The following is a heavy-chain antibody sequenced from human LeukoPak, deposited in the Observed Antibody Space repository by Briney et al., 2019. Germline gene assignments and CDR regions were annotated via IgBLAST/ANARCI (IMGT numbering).Heavy chain of an antibody. D-gene: IGHD5-18*01. Sequence: SETLSLTCTVSGGSISSYYWSWIRQPPGKGLEWIGYIYYSGSTNYNPSLKSRVTISVDTSKNQFSLKLSSVTAADTAVYYCAGQLWANYYYYYMDVWGKGTTVTVSS. J-gene: IGHJ6*03. V-gene: IGHV4-59*01. CDR3: AGQLWANYYYYYMDV. CDR1: GGSISSYY. CDR2: IYYSGST.